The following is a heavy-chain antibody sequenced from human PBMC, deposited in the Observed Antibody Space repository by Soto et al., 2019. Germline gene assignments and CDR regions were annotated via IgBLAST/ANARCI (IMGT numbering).Heavy chain of an antibody. V-gene: IGHV4-4*02. CDR1: GGSISSSNW. J-gene: IGHJ4*02. CDR2: IYHSGST. CDR3: ASFPGYSSSWYVSGYFDY. D-gene: IGHD6-13*01. Sequence: QVQLQESGPGLVKPSGTLSLTCAVSGGSISSSNWWSWVRQPPGKGREWIGEIYHSGSTNYNPSLKSRVTISVDKSKNQFSLKLSSVTAADTAVYYCASFPGYSSSWYVSGYFDYWGQGTLVTVSS.